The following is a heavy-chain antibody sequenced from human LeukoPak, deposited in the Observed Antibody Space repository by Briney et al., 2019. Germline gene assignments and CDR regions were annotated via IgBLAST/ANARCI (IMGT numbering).Heavy chain of an antibody. CDR2: INHSGST. J-gene: IGHJ1*01. V-gene: IGHV4-34*01. CDR1: GGSFSGYY. Sequence: PSETLSLTCAVYGGSFSGYYWSWIRQPPGKGLEWIGEINHSGSTNYNPSLKSRVTISVDTSKNLFSLKLSSVTAADTAVYYCARGGLSIAARPGDFQHWGQGTLVTVSS. D-gene: IGHD6-6*01. CDR3: ARGGLSIAARPGDFQH.